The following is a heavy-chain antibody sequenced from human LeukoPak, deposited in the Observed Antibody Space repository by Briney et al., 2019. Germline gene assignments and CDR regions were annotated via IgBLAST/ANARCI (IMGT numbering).Heavy chain of an antibody. D-gene: IGHD3-22*01. V-gene: IGHV4-4*07. CDR3: ARGTFPPYYYDSSGPHYFDY. CDR1: GGSISRYY. CDR2: IYTSGST. J-gene: IGHJ4*02. Sequence: SETLSLTCSVSGGSISRYYWSWIREPAGKGLEWIGRIYTSGSTNYNPSLKSRVTMSVDTSKNQFSLKLSSVTAADTAVYYCARGTFPPYYYDSSGPHYFDYWGQGTLVTVSS.